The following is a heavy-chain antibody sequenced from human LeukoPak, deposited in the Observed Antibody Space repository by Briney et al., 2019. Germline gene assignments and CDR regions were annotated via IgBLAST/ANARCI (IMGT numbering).Heavy chain of an antibody. CDR2: IKSKTDGGTT. Sequence: PGGSLRLSCAASGFTFSNAWMSWVRQAPGKGLEWVGRIKSKTDGGTTDYAAPVKGRFTISRDDSKNTLYLLMNSLKTDDTAVYYCATEADGGPDYWGQGTLVTVFS. CDR1: GFTFSNAW. CDR3: ATEADGGPDY. J-gene: IGHJ4*02. D-gene: IGHD4-23*01. V-gene: IGHV3-15*01.